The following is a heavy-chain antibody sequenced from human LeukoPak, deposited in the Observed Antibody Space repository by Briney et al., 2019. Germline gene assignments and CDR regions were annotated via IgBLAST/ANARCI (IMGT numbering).Heavy chain of an antibody. J-gene: IGHJ4*02. D-gene: IGHD2-15*01. CDR3: AKARYCSGGSCLFDY. CDR1: GGTFSSYA. Sequence: ASVKVSCKASGGTFSSYAISWVRQAPGQGLEWMGRIIPILGLVNYAQKFQGRVTITADKSTSTAYMELSSLRSEDTAVYYCAKARYCSGGSCLFDYWGQGTLVTVSS. V-gene: IGHV1-69*04. CDR2: IIPILGLV.